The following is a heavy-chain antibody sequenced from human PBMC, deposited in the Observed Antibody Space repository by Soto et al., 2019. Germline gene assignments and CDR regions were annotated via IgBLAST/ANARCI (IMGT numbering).Heavy chain of an antibody. D-gene: IGHD3-22*01. J-gene: IGHJ6*02. CDR1: GYSFTSYW. V-gene: IGHV5-10-1*01. Sequence: PGESLKISCKGSGYSFTSYWISWVRQMPGKGLEWMGRIDPSDSYTNYSPSFQGHVTISADKSISTAYLQWSSLKASDTAVYYCARAWDRSGFLWSSYGMDVWGQGTTVTVSS. CDR2: IDPSDSYT. CDR3: ARAWDRSGFLWSSYGMDV.